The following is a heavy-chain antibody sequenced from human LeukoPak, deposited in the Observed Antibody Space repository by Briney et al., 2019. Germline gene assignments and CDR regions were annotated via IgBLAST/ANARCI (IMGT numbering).Heavy chain of an antibody. CDR1: GYTFTSYD. V-gene: IGHV1-8*01. CDR3: ARGPPRRGSGYSDY. CDR2: MNTNSGNT. J-gene: IGHJ4*02. D-gene: IGHD3-22*01. Sequence: ASVKVSCKASGYTFTSYDINWVRQATGQGLEWMGWMNTNSGNTGYAQKFQGRVTMTRNTSISTAYMELSSLRSEDTAVYYCARGPPRRGSGYSDYWGQGTLVTVSS.